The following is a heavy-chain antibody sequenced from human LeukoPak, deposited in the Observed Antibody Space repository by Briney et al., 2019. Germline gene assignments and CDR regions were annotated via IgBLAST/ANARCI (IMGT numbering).Heavy chain of an antibody. Sequence: SVKVSCKASGGTFSSYAISWVRQAPGQGLERMGGIIPIFGTANYAQKFQGRVTITADESTSTAYMELSSLRSEDTAVYYCARDEVYYDILTGYYRGRGFDPWGQGTLVTVSS. D-gene: IGHD3-9*01. V-gene: IGHV1-69*01. CDR1: GGTFSSYA. CDR2: IIPIFGTA. J-gene: IGHJ5*02. CDR3: ARDEVYYDILTGYYRGRGFDP.